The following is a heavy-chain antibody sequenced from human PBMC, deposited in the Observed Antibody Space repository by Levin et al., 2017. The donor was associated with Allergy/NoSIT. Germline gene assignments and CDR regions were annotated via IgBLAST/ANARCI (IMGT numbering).Heavy chain of an antibody. CDR1: GFSLSTSGMC. CDR3: ARIRYSGSYNEIDY. V-gene: IGHV2-70*01. CDR2: IDWDDDK. J-gene: IGHJ4*02. D-gene: IGHD1-26*01. Sequence: QTLSLTCTFSGFSLSTSGMCVSWIRQPPGKALEWLALIDWDDDKYYSTSLKTRLTISKDTSKNQVVLTMTNMDPVDTATYYCARIRYSGSYNEIDYWGQGTLVTVSS.